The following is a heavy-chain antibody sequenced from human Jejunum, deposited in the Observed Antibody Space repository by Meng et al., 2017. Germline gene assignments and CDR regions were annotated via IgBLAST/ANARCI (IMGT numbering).Heavy chain of an antibody. CDR1: GVSFGAYT. J-gene: IGHJ4*02. V-gene: IGHV3-21*01. Sequence: GESLKFSCVDSGVSFGAYTMNWVRQAPGKGLEWVASISGSGSSIYYADSVKGRFTISRDSVLYLQMNSLRAEDTAVYYCARDVAMGRNAYGFGYWGQGTLVTVSS. CDR2: ISGSGSSI. CDR3: ARDVAMGRNAYGFGY. D-gene: IGHD3-10*01.